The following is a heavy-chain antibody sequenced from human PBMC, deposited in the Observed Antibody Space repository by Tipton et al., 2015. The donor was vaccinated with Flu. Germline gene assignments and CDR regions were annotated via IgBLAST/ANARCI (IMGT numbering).Heavy chain of an antibody. CDR3: ATLTGDDY. CDR1: GFTFSSYE. D-gene: IGHD7-27*01. CDR2: ISSSGNTI. V-gene: IGHV3-48*03. J-gene: IGHJ4*02. Sequence: SLRLSCAASGFTFSSYEMNWVRQAPGKGLEWVTYISSSGNTISYADSVRGRFTTSRDNTKKSLSLQLNSLRAEDTAIYYCATLTGDDYWGQGDLVTVSS.